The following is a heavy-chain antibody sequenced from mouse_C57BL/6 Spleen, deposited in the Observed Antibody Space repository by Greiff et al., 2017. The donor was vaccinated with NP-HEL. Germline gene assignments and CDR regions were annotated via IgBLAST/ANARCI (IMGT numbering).Heavy chain of an antibody. CDR2: ISDGGSYT. J-gene: IGHJ4*01. D-gene: IGHD2-3*01. V-gene: IGHV5-4*03. CDR1: GFTFSSYA. CDR3: ARAHYDGYYYAMDY. Sequence: EVKLQESGGGLVKPGGSLKLSCAASGFTFSSYAMSWVRQTPEKRLEWVATISDGGSYTYYPDNVKGRFTISRDNAKNNLYLQMSHLKSEDTAMYYCARAHYDGYYYAMDYWGQGTSVTVSS.